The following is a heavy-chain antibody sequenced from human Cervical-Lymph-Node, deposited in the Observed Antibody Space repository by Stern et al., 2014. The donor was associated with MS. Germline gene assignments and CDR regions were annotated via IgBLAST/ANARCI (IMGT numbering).Heavy chain of an antibody. J-gene: IGHJ4*02. CDR3: TKAAPINKGGCMDY. V-gene: IGHV3-30*18. CDR1: GFTFSDYG. Sequence: VQLVESGGGVVQPGRSLRLSCAASGFTFSDYGMHWVRQAPGKGLEWVAVISYDGTNKYYADSVKGRFTISRDNSKNTLFLQMNSLRPEDTAVFYCTKAAPINKGGCMDYWGQGTLVTVSS. CDR2: ISYDGTNK. D-gene: IGHD3-16*01.